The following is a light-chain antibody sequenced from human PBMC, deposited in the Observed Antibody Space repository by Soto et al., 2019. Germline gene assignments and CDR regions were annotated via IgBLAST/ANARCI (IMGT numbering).Light chain of an antibody. CDR3: QQYNSYSPQT. CDR2: AAS. V-gene: IGKV1-39*01. Sequence: DIRMTQSPSSLSASIGDRVTITCRASQTISVDLNWYQQKPGRVPTLLISAASTLHIGVPSRFVGSGSGTDFTLTISGLQPEDFATYYCQQYNSYSPQTFGQGTKVDSK. CDR1: QTISVD. J-gene: IGKJ1*01.